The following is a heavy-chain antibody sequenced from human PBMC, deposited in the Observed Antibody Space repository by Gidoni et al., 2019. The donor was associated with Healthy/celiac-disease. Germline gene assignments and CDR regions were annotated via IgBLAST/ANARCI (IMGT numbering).Heavy chain of an antibody. CDR2: ISGSGGST. J-gene: IGHJ4*02. V-gene: IGHV3-23*01. CDR1: GFTFTSYA. CDR3: AKTYCDFWSGGLFDY. Sequence: EVQLLESGGGLVQPGGSLRLSWAASGFTFTSYAMSWVRQAPGKGLEWVSAISGSGGSTYYADSVKGRFTISRDNSKNTLYLQMNSLRAEDTAVYYCAKTYCDFWSGGLFDYWGQGTLVTVSS. D-gene: IGHD3-3*01.